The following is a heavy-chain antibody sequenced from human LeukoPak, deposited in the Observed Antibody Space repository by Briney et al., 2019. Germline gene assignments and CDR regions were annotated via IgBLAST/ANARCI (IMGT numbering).Heavy chain of an antibody. CDR1: GGSISSYY. Sequence: PSETLSLTCTVPGGSISSYYWSWIRQPPGKGLEWIGYIYYSGSTNYNPSLKSRVTISVDTSKNQFSLKLSSVTAADTAVYYCAKAVVVPAAMRGYYYYYGMDVWGKGTTVTVSS. J-gene: IGHJ6*04. D-gene: IGHD2-2*01. CDR3: AKAVVVPAAMRGYYYYYGMDV. CDR2: IYYSGST. V-gene: IGHV4-59*01.